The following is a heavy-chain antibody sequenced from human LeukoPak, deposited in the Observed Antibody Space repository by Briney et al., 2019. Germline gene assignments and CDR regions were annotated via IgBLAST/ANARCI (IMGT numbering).Heavy chain of an antibody. CDR1: GFTFSSYS. Sequence: GGSLRLSCAASGFTFSSYSMNWVRQAPGKGLEWVAVISYDGSNKYYADSVKGRFTISRDNAKNSLYLQMNSLRAEDTAVYYCAELGITMIGGVWGKGTTVTISS. CDR3: AELGITMIGGV. D-gene: IGHD3-10*02. CDR2: ISYDGSNK. V-gene: IGHV3-30*18. J-gene: IGHJ6*04.